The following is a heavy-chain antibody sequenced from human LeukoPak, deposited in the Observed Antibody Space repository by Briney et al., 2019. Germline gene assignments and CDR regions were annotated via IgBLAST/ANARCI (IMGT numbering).Heavy chain of an antibody. CDR2: ISTDGSST. D-gene: IGHD2-15*01. CDR1: GFTFNIYA. V-gene: IGHV3-74*01. CDR3: VRSLYRSRTDD. J-gene: IGHJ4*02. Sequence: GGSLRLSCAASGFTFNIYAMTWVRQAPGKGLVWLSRISTDGSSTSYADSVKGRITISRDNAKNTVYLQMGSLRAEDTALYYCVRSLYRSRTDDWGQGTLVTVSS.